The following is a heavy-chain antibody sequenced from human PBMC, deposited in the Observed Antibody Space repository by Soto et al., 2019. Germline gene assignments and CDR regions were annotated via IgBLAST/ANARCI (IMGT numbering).Heavy chain of an antibody. V-gene: IGHV2-70*01. CDR3: ARMTYGMDV. CDR2: IDWDDDK. J-gene: IGHJ6*02. CDR1: EFSLSTSVMC. Sequence: GSGPTLVNPTQTRTLTCTFSEFSLSTSVMCVSWIRQPPGKALERLALIDWDDDKYYSTSLKTRLTISKDTSKNQVVLTMTNMDPVDTATYYCARMTYGMDVLGQGSTVTVSS.